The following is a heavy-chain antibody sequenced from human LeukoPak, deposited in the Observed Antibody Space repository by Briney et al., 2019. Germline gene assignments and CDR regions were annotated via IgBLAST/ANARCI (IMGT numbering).Heavy chain of an antibody. J-gene: IGHJ4*02. CDR1: GFTFSNSW. D-gene: IGHD3-9*01. Sequence: GGSLRLSCAASGFTFSNSWMSWVRQAPGKGLEWVANIKQDGSDKYYVDSVKGRFTISRDNAKNSLYLQMNSLRVEDTALYYCARGGSLPYYDILTPYLDYWGQGTLVTVSS. V-gene: IGHV3-7*01. CDR2: IKQDGSDK. CDR3: ARGGSLPYYDILTPYLDY.